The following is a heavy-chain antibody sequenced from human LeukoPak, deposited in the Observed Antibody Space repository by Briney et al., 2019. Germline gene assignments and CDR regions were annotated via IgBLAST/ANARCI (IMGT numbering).Heavy chain of an antibody. CDR1: GFTFISYW. Sequence: GGSLRLSCAASGFTFISYWFTWVRQAPGKWLEWGANIKQEGSEKYYVGSVKGRFTISRDNAKNSLYLQMNSLRAEETAVYYCARVQRGYSYNPLGYYYYYMDVWGKGTTVTVSS. CDR2: IKQEGSEK. D-gene: IGHD5-18*01. V-gene: IGHV3-7*01. CDR3: ARVQRGYSYNPLGYYYYYMDV. J-gene: IGHJ6*03.